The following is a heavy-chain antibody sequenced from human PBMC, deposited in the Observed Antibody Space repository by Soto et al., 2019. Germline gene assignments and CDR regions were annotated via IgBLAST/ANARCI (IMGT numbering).Heavy chain of an antibody. CDR3: AREGIVGITGPDYYFYYGMDV. V-gene: IGHV3-30-3*01. J-gene: IGHJ6*02. CDR2: ISYDGSNK. CDR1: GFTFSDYA. D-gene: IGHD1-26*01. Sequence: ESGGGVVQPGRSLRLSCAASGFTFSDYAMHWVRQAPGKGLEWVAIISYDGSNKHYADSVKGRFTISRVNSKNTLYLQMNSLRTEDTAVYYCAREGIVGITGPDYYFYYGMDVWGQGTTVTVSS.